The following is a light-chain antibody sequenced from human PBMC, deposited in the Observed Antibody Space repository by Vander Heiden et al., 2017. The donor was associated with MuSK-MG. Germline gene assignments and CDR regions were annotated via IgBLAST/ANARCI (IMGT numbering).Light chain of an antibody. V-gene: IGKV1-9*01. CDR1: QGISSY. J-gene: IGKJ4*01. CDR2: AAS. CDR3: QQLNSYPT. Sequence: DIQLTQSPSFLSASVGDRVTITCRASQGISSYLAWYQQKPGKAPKLLIYAASTWQSVVPSRFSGSGSGTEFTLTISSLQPEDFATYYCQQLNSYPTFGGGTKVEIK.